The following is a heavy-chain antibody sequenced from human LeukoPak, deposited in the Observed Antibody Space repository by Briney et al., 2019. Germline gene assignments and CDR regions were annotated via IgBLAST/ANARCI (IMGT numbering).Heavy chain of an antibody. J-gene: IGHJ1*01. D-gene: IGHD2-2*01. V-gene: IGHV4-39*01. Sequence: SETLSLTCTVSGGSISSSSYYWGWIRQPPGKGLEWIGSIYYSGSTYYNPSLKSRVTISVDTSKNQFSLKLSSVTAADTAVYYCLGYCSSTSCSGHFQHWGQGTLVTVSS. CDR2: IYYSGST. CDR1: GGSISSSSYY. CDR3: LGYCSSTSCSGHFQH.